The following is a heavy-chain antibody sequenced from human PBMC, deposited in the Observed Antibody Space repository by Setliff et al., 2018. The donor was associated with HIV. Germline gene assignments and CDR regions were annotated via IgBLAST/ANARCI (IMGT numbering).Heavy chain of an antibody. V-gene: IGHV3-15*07. CDR2: TRNKANGGTR. J-gene: IGHJ4*02. Sequence: PGGSLRLSCAVSGFTLSDYYMDWVRQAPGKGLEWVGRTRNKANGGTRDYAAPVKGRFTISRDNSKNTLYLQMNSLRAEDTAVYYCAKGPTPYYDSSGYLSYFDYWGQGTLVTVSS. CDR3: AKGPTPYYDSSGYLSYFDY. D-gene: IGHD3-22*01. CDR1: GFTLSDYY.